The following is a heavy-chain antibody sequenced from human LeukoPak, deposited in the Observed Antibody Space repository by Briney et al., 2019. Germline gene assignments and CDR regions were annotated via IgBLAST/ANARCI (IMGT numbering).Heavy chain of an antibody. D-gene: IGHD3-3*01. V-gene: IGHV4-4*07. CDR2: IYTSGST. CDR3: ARGGFLEWLPNWFDP. J-gene: IGHJ5*02. CDR1: GGSISSYY. Sequence: SETLSLTCTVSGGSISSYYWSWIRQPAGKGLEWIGRIYTSGSTNYNPSLKSRVTMSVDTSKNQFSLKLSSVTAADTAVYYCARGGFLEWLPNWFDPWGQGTLVTVSS.